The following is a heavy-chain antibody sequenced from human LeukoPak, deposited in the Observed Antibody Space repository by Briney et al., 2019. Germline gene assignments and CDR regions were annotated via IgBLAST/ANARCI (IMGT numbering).Heavy chain of an antibody. CDR2: ISPNNANT. CDR3: ARGPVLRFLEWSLTLWFDP. CDR1: GYTFTSYG. D-gene: IGHD3-3*01. V-gene: IGHV1-18*01. J-gene: IGHJ5*02. Sequence: ASVKVSCKASGYTFTSYGISWVRQAPGQGLEWMGWISPNNANTDYVQNLQGRVTMTRDTSTSTVYMELSSLRSEDTAVYYCARGPVLRFLEWSLTLWFDPWGQGTLVTVSS.